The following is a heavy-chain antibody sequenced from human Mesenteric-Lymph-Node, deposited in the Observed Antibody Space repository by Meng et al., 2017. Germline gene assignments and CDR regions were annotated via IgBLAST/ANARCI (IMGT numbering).Heavy chain of an antibody. CDR1: GGSMSSGNYY. Sequence: VQLKESGPGRVEPSQTLSLTCTVSGGSMSSGNYYWSWIRQPPGKGLEWIGYIHHSGSAYYNPSLKSRVSISVDTSKNQFSLNLNSMTAADTAVYYCASFDHIPRRNYFDYWGQGTLVTVFS. CDR3: ASFDHIPRRNYFDY. V-gene: IGHV4-30-4*01. J-gene: IGHJ4*02. D-gene: IGHD2-21*01. CDR2: IHHSGSA.